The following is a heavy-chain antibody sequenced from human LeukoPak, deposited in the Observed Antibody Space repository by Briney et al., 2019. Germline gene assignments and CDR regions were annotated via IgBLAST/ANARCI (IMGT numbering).Heavy chain of an antibody. CDR2: ISSSSSYI. V-gene: IGHV3-21*01. Sequence: GGSLRLSCAASGFTFSSYSMNWVRQAPGKGLEWVSSISSSSSYIFYADSVKGRFTISRDNAKNSLYLQMNSLRAEDTAVYYCARVNVCPRCHFDYWGQGTLVTVSS. J-gene: IGHJ4*02. CDR3: ARVNVCPRCHFDY. D-gene: IGHD3-16*01. CDR1: GFTFSSYS.